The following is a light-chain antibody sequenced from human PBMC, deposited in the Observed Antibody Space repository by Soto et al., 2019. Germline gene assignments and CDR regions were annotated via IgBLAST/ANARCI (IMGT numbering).Light chain of an antibody. J-gene: IGLJ2*01. CDR1: SSDVGGYNY. V-gene: IGLV2-8*01. Sequence: QSALTQPPSASGSPGQSVTITCAGTSSDVGGYNYVSWYQQHPGKAPKLMIYEVSKRPSGVPDRFSGSKSGNTASLTVSGLQAEDEADYYCCSYAGSNNFYVVFGGGTKLTVL. CDR3: CSYAGSNNFYVV. CDR2: EVS.